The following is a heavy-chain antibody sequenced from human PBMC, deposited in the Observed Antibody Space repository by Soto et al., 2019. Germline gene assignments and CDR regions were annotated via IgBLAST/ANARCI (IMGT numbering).Heavy chain of an antibody. J-gene: IGHJ4*02. V-gene: IGHV5-51*01. CDR2: IYFGDSDT. CDR3: SRVYSDTPPRPAY. CDR1: GNSFTTYW. Sequence: GESLKISCKGSGNSFTTYWIGWVRQMPGKGLEWMGMIYFGDSDTRYSPSFQGQVTISVDRSISTAYLQWSSLKASDTAMYYCSRVYSDTPPRPAYSGQGTLVTVSS. D-gene: IGHD2-15*01.